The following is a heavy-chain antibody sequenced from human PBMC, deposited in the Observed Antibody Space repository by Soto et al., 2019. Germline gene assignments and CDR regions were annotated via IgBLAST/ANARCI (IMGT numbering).Heavy chain of an antibody. CDR2: IIPISGTA. J-gene: IGHJ6*02. Sequence: SVKVSCKASGGTFSSYAISWVRQAPGQGLEWMGGIIPISGTANYAQKFQGRVTITADESTSTAYMELSSLRSEDTAVYYCASHGGGVVPAAIPLEGMDVWGQGTTVTVS. D-gene: IGHD2-2*01. CDR3: ASHGGGVVPAAIPLEGMDV. CDR1: GGTFSSYA. V-gene: IGHV1-69*13.